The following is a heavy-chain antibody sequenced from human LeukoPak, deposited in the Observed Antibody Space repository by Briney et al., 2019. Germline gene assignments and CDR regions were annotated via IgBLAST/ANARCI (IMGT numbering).Heavy chain of an antibody. CDR1: FRSNQSNY. CDR3: ERSPAPRWRISFVLGGPRTENWPDP. Sequence: SGTLSLTRCVCFRSNQSNYRSSIRQPPGKGLEWIGYIYYSGSTNYNPSLKSRVTISVDTSKNQFSLKLSYVTAADTAVYYCERSPAPRWRISFVLGGPRTENWPDPWGQGTLVTVSS. D-gene: IGHD3-10*01. CDR2: IYYSGST. J-gene: IGHJ5*02. V-gene: IGHV4-59*01.